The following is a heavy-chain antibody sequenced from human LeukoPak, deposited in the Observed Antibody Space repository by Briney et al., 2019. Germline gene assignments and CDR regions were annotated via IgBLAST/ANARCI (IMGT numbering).Heavy chain of an antibody. V-gene: IGHV4-59*08. CDR1: GSISGYY. CDR3: ATSGSYRTPGKY. Sequence: SETLSLTCTVSGSISGYYWNWVRQPPGKGLEWMGYIDNSGNTNYNPSLKSRVTMSVDTSKNQISLKLISVTAADTAVYYCATSGSYRTPGKYWGPGALVTVSS. CDR2: IDNSGNT. D-gene: IGHD1-26*01. J-gene: IGHJ4*02.